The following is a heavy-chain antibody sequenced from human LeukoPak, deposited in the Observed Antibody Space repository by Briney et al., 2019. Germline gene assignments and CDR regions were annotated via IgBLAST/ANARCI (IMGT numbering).Heavy chain of an antibody. D-gene: IGHD3-10*01. Sequence: GGSLRLSCAASGFTFSSYSMNWVRQAPGKGLEWVSSISYSSSYIHYADSVRGRFTISRDNAKNSLYLQMNSLRAEDTAVYYCARDTGGVRPGYMDVWGKGTTVTISS. J-gene: IGHJ6*03. CDR3: ARDTGGVRPGYMDV. CDR2: ISYSSSYI. CDR1: GFTFSSYS. V-gene: IGHV3-21*01.